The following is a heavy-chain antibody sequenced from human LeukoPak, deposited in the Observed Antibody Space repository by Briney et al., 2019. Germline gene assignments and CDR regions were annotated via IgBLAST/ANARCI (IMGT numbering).Heavy chain of an antibody. CDR2: ISSGGGTR. V-gene: IGHV3-11*01. J-gene: IGHJ3*02. Sequence: GGSLRLSCAASAFTFSDYYMNWIRQAPGKGLEWVSYISSGGGTRSYADSVKGRFTISRDNAKNSLHLQMNSLRAEDTAVYYCARDRGRRGITMRPDAFDIWGQGTMVTVSS. D-gene: IGHD3-22*01. CDR1: AFTFSDYY. CDR3: ARDRGRRGITMRPDAFDI.